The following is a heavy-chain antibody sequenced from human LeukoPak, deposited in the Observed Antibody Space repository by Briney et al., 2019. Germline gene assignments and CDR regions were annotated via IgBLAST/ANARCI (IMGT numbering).Heavy chain of an antibody. Sequence: GGSLRLSCAASGFTFSSYWMSWVRQAPGKGLEWVANIKQDGSEKYYVDSVKGRFTISRDNAKNSLYLQMNSLRAEDTAVYYCARGGGYCSSTSCSDGWFDPWGQGTLVTVSS. CDR1: GFTFSSYW. D-gene: IGHD2-2*01. J-gene: IGHJ5*02. CDR3: ARGGGYCSSTSCSDGWFDP. CDR2: IKQDGSEK. V-gene: IGHV3-7*01.